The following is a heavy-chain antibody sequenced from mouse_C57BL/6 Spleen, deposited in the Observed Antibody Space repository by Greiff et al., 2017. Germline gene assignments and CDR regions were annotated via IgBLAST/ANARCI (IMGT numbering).Heavy chain of an antibody. CDR1: GYSITSGYY. J-gene: IGHJ3*01. V-gene: IGHV3-6*01. Sequence: EVQVVESGPGLVKPSQSLSLTCSVTGYSITSGYYWNWIRQFPGNKLEWMGYISYDGSNNYNPSLKNRISITRDTSKNQFFLKLNSVTTEDTATYYCARGDGYYFAYWGQGTLVTVSA. CDR3: ARGDGYYFAY. D-gene: IGHD2-3*01. CDR2: ISYDGSN.